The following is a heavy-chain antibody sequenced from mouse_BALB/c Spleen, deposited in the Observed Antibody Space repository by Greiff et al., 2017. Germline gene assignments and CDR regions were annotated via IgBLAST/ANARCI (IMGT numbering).Heavy chain of an antibody. CDR1: GYSFTSYW. Sequence: EVQLQQSGTVLARPGASVKMSCKASGYSFTSYWMHWVKQRPGQGLEWIGAIYPGNSDTSYNQKFKGKAKLTAVTSASTAYMELSSLTNEDSAVYYCTREDDYDGDAMDYWGQGTSVTVSS. V-gene: IGHV1-5*01. CDR2: IYPGNSDT. J-gene: IGHJ4*01. CDR3: TREDDYDGDAMDY. D-gene: IGHD2-4*01.